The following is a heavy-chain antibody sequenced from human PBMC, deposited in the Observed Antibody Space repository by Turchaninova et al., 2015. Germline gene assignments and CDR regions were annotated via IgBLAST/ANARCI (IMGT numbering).Heavy chain of an antibody. D-gene: IGHD4-17*01. CDR2: IVWDDDK. V-gene: IGHV2-70*15. CDR1: GFSLSTSGMC. CDR3: ARNAPTVTTSSYFDY. J-gene: IGHJ4*02. Sequence: QVTLRESGPALVKPTQTLTLTCTFSGFSLSTSGMCVSWIRQPPGKALEWLARIVWDDDKYYRTSLNARLTIPKDTSKTQVVLTMTNMDPLDTATYFCARNAPTVTTSSYFDYWGQGTLVTVSS.